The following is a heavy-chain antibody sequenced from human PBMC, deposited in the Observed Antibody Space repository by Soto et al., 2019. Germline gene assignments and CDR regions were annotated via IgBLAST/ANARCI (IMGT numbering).Heavy chain of an antibody. CDR3: ARDGPYVYGYDV. D-gene: IGHD3-10*02. J-gene: IGHJ6*02. V-gene: IGHV4-30-4*02. Sequence: SDTLSLTCTVSGDSISNSDYYWNWIRQSPGKGLEWIASIDYSGSTYYNPSLKSRVVISADTSKNLFSLKLRSVTAADTALYFCARDGPYVYGYDVWGEVTTVTAS. CDR1: GDSISNSDYY. CDR2: IDYSGST.